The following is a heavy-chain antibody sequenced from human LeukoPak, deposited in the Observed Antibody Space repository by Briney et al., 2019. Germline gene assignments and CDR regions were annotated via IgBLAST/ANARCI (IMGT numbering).Heavy chain of an antibody. J-gene: IGHJ4*02. V-gene: IGHV3-23*01. CDR2: IYASGSTT. CDR3: AKARTPYNSGFDY. Sequence: PGGTLSLSCAASGFSFTDYAMGWVCQAPGPGLGRASTIYASGSTTYFSDSVIGRFTISRDNSKNTLSLQMSSLRAEDTAVYYCAKARTPYNSGFDYWGQGTLVAVSS. D-gene: IGHD6-19*01. CDR1: GFSFTDYA.